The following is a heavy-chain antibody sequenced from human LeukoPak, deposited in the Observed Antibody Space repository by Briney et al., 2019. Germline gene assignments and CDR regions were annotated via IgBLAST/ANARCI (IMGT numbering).Heavy chain of an antibody. Sequence: PSETLSLTCTVSGGSISSSNYYWGWIRQPPGKGLEWIGSMYYSGNTDYNSSLKSRVTISVDTSKNQFSLKVNSVTAADTAVYYCARTLGWASSRYPFDGWGQGTLVTVSS. CDR3: ARTLGWASSRYPFDG. CDR2: MYYSGNT. V-gene: IGHV4-39*01. CDR1: GGSISSSNYY. J-gene: IGHJ4*02. D-gene: IGHD3-16*02.